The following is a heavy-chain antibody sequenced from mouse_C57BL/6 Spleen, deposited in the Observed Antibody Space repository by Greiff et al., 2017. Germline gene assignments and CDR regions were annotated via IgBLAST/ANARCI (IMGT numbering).Heavy chain of an antibody. CDR3: ARKRGRGDYYAMDY. CDR2: ISPSTGGT. Sequence: VQLQQSGPELVKPGASVKISCKASGYSFTGYYMHWVKQSPEKSLEWIGEISPSTGGTTYNQKFKAKATLTVDKSSSTAYMQLKSLTSEDSAVYYCARKRGRGDYYAMDYWGQGTSVTVSS. D-gene: IGHD1-1*01. J-gene: IGHJ4*01. CDR1: GYSFTGYY. V-gene: IGHV1-42*01.